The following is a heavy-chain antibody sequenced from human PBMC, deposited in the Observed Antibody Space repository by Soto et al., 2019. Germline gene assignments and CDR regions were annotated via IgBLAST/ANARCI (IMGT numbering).Heavy chain of an antibody. D-gene: IGHD3-10*01. Sequence: ASVKVSCKASGGTFSSYTISWVRQAPGQGLEWMGRIIPILGIANYAQKFQGRVTITADKSTSTAYMELSSLRSEDTAVYYCARFPGGTMVRGVIGEADAFDIWGQGTMVTVSS. CDR3: ARFPGGTMVRGVIGEADAFDI. V-gene: IGHV1-69*02. J-gene: IGHJ3*02. CDR2: IIPILGIA. CDR1: GGTFSSYT.